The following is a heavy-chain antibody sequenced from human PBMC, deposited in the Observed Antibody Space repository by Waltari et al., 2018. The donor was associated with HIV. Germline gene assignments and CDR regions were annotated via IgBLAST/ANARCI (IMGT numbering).Heavy chain of an antibody. D-gene: IGHD3-16*02. Sequence: EVQLVGSGGGVVLHGGSLRVYCVRPGFTFADYGMTWVSTPPGKVLEWVSCINWNGGSTGYADAVNGRFTISRDNAKNSLSLQMNSLRADDTALYYCARGVGLHWGKLSLVHGMDVWGQGTTVTVSS. CDR2: INWNGGST. CDR3: ARGVGLHWGKLSLVHGMDV. V-gene: IGHV3-20*04. CDR1: GFTFADYG. J-gene: IGHJ6*02.